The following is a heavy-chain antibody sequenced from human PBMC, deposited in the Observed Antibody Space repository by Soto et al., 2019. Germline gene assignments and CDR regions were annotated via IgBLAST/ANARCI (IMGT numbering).Heavy chain of an antibody. CDR2: INPNNGAT. CDR3: ARVLTSVTTGELDP. CDR1: GYSFIAYF. J-gene: IGHJ5*02. Sequence: ASVKVCCKASGYSFIAYFIHWVRQAPGQGFEWVGWINPNNGATNIARKFQGRVTMTRDTSISTAYMEVSRLRSDDTAVFYCARVLTSVTTGELDPWGQGTLVTVSS. V-gene: IGHV1-2*02. D-gene: IGHD4-17*01.